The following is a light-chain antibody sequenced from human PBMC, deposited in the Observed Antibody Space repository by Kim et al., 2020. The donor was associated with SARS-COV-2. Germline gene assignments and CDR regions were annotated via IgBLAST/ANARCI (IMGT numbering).Light chain of an antibody. V-gene: IGKV1-9*01. J-gene: IGKJ2*01. CDR2: AVS. Sequence: QLTQSPFFLSASEGDRVTLTCRASQAISSHLAWYQQKPGKAPKLLIYAVSTLQTGVSPRFTGDRSGQDFTLTINSLQPEDSATYYCLQVYSYPYTFGPGTKLEI. CDR3: LQVYSYPYT. CDR1: QAISSH.